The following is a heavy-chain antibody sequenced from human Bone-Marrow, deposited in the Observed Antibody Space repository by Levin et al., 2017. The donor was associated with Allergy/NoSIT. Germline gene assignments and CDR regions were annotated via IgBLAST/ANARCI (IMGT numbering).Heavy chain of an antibody. J-gene: IGHJ4*02. V-gene: IGHV2-5*01. Sequence: TLSLTCTFSGFSLSTSEMGVGWIRQPPGKALEWLALIYWNDDKKYSPSLKNRLTVTKDTSKTHVILTMTNMDPVDTATYYCAHRSTAAAGWGDFVYWGQGTLVTVSS. CDR3: AHRSTAAAGWGDFVY. CDR1: GFSLSTSEMG. D-gene: IGHD1-26*01. CDR2: IYWNDDK.